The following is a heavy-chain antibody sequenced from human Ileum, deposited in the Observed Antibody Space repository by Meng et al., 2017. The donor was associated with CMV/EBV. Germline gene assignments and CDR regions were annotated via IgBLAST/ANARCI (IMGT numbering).Heavy chain of an antibody. CDR2: IIPIFGTA. Sequence: SWVRQAPGQGLEWMGGIIPIFGTANYAQKFQGRVTITTDESTSTAYMELSSLRSEDTAVYYCARGRVDFWSGDPVTLYYYYYGMDVWGQGTTVTVSS. CDR3: ARGRVDFWSGDPVTLYYYYYGMDV. D-gene: IGHD3-3*01. J-gene: IGHJ6*02. V-gene: IGHV1-69*05.